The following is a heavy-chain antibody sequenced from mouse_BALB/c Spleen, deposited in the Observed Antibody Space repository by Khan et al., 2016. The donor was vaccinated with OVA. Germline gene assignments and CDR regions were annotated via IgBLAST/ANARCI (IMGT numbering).Heavy chain of an antibody. D-gene: IGHD2-14*01. Sequence: VQLQESGAELARPGASVKMSCKASGYTFTSYTIHWIKLRPGQGLEWIGYINPSNGYTNYNQKFKDKATLTADKSSTTAYMELSSVTSDDSALYNCVRDGAYHRNDGWFAYWGQGTLVTVSA. J-gene: IGHJ3*01. V-gene: IGHV1-4*01. CDR3: VRDGAYHRNDGWFAY. CDR1: GYTFTSYT. CDR2: INPSNGYT.